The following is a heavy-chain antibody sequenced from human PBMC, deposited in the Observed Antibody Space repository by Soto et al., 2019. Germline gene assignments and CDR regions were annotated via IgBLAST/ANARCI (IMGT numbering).Heavy chain of an antibody. D-gene: IGHD2-15*01. J-gene: IGHJ4*02. CDR3: ARDRGRSCIGGICPFDY. CDR1: GYSFTIYG. V-gene: IGHV1-18*01. Sequence: GASVKVSCKASGYSFTIYGITWVRQAPGQGLEWMGWISTYDGNTNYAQNFQGRVSMARDTSTSTAYMELRSLRSDDTAVYYCARDRGRSCIGGICPFDYWGQGTLVTVYS. CDR2: ISTYDGNT.